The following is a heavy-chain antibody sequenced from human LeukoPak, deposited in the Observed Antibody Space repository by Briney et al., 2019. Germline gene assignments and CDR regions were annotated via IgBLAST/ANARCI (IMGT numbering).Heavy chain of an antibody. V-gene: IGHV3-9*01. Sequence: PGGSLRLSCAASGFTFDDYAMHWVRQAPGKGLEWVSGISWNSGSIGYADSVKGRFTISRDNAKNSLYLQMNSLRAEDTAVYYCARDLISYYYDSSGTDAFDIWGQGTMVTVSS. D-gene: IGHD3-22*01. CDR1: GFTFDDYA. CDR2: ISWNSGSI. J-gene: IGHJ3*02. CDR3: ARDLISYYYDSSGTDAFDI.